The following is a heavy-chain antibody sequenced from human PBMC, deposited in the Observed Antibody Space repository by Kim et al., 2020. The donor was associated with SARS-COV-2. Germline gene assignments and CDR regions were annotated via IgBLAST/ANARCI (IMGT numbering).Heavy chain of an antibody. CDR2: INPNSGAT. Sequence: ASVKVSCKASGYTFIGYYMHWVRQAPGQGLEWMGWINPNSGATNYAQKFQGWVTMTRDTSISTAYMELSRLRSDDTAVYYCARETTVVTLPYYYYGMDVWGQGTTVTVSS. CDR1: GYTFIGYY. D-gene: IGHD4-17*01. V-gene: IGHV1-2*04. J-gene: IGHJ6*02. CDR3: ARETTVVTLPYYYYGMDV.